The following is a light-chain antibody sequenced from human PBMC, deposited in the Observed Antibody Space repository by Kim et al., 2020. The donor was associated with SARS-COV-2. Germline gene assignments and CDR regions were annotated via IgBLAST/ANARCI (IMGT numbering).Light chain of an antibody. CDR1: CSNIGAGYD. Sequence: QRVTTSCSGSCSNIGAGYDVHWYQQLPETAPKLLIYGNSNRPSGVPDRFSGSKSSTSASLAITGLQAEDEADYYCQSYDSSLSVYVFGTGTKVTVL. V-gene: IGLV1-40*01. CDR3: QSYDSSLSVYV. J-gene: IGLJ1*01. CDR2: GNS.